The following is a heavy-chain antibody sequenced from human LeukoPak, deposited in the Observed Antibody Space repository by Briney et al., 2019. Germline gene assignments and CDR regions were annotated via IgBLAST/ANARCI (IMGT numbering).Heavy chain of an antibody. CDR3: AADGRLDCSSTSCPRVYFQH. CDR2: INPNSGGT. CDR1: GYTFTGYY. V-gene: IGHV1-2*02. Sequence: ASVKVSCKASGYTFTGYYMHWVRQAPGQGLEWMGWINPNSGGTNYAQKFQGRVTMTRDTSISTAYMELSSLRSEDTAVYYCAADGRLDCSSTSCPRVYFQHWGQGTLVTVSS. D-gene: IGHD2-2*01. J-gene: IGHJ1*01.